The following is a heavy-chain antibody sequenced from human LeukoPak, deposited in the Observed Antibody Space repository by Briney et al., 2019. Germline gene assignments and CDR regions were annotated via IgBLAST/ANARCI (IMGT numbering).Heavy chain of an antibody. D-gene: IGHD3-22*01. CDR2: INPSGGST. J-gene: IGHJ4*02. CDR1: GYTFTSYY. CDR3: ARGSYYYDSSGYYLSPHSDY. V-gene: IGHV1-46*01. Sequence: ASVKVSCKASGYTFTSYYMHWVRQAPGQGLEWMGIINPSGGSTSYAQKFQGRVTMTRDTSTSTVYMELSSLRSEDTAVYYCARGSYYYDSSGYYLSPHSDYWGQGTLVTVSS.